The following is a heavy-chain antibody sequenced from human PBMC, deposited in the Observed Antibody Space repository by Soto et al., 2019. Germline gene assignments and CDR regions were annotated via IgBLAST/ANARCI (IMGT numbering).Heavy chain of an antibody. Sequence: PSETLSLTCTVSGVSISNSSYYWGWIRRPPGKGLEWIGTIYYSGITYYNPSLKSRVTISVDTCKNQFSLKLTSVTAADTAVYYCARHGSNWGQGTLVTVS. V-gene: IGHV4-39*01. J-gene: IGHJ4*02. CDR1: GVSISNSSYY. CDR2: IYYSGIT. CDR3: ARHGSN.